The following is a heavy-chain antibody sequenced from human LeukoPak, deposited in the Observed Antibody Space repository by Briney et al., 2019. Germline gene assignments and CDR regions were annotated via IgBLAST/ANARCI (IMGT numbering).Heavy chain of an antibody. CDR3: AREFLGYYYMDV. Sequence: PGGSLRLSCAASGFSFSIFAMHWVRQAPGKQLEYVSGITNNGGSAYYADSVKGRFTISRDNSKNTLYLQMGSLRPEDTAVYYCAREFLGYYYMDVWGKGTTATVSS. D-gene: IGHD3-3*01. V-gene: IGHV3-64*02. CDR1: GFSFSIFA. CDR2: ITNNGGSA. J-gene: IGHJ6*03.